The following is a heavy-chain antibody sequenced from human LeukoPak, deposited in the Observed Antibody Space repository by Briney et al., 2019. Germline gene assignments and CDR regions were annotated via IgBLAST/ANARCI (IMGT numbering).Heavy chain of an antibody. CDR2: VSHSGNT. D-gene: IGHD3-9*01. CDR1: DYSISSDSY. Sequence: PSETLSLTCAVSDYSISSDSYWGWIRQPPGKGLEWIGSVSHSGNTYYNPSLKSRVTISVDTSKNQFSLKLSSVTAADSAVCYCAREKTINYFDYWGQGTLVTVSS. V-gene: IGHV4-38-2*02. CDR3: AREKTINYFDY. J-gene: IGHJ4*02.